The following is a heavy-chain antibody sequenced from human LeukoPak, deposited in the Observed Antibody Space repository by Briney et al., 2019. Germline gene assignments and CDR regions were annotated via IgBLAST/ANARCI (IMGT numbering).Heavy chain of an antibody. V-gene: IGHV4-59*01. J-gene: IGHJ4*02. D-gene: IGHD3-10*01. CDR2: VSSNEGT. Sequence: PLETLSLTCTVSGGSISTYYWGWIRQPPGEGLEWIGYVSSNEGTNYNPSLKSRVTILVDTSKNQFSLKLSSVTAADTAVYYCARVRSYYGSVTGKSYYFDYWGQGTLVTVSS. CDR1: GGSISTYY. CDR3: ARVRSYYGSVTGKSYYFDY.